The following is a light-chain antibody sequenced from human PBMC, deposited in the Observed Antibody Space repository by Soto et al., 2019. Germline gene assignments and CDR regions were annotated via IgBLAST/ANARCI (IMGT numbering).Light chain of an antibody. CDR1: QSVSSSY. CDR2: GAS. CDR3: QQYGSSPRT. J-gene: IGKJ1*01. Sequence: EIVLTQSPGTLXSSPGERATLSCRASQSVSSSYLAWYQQKPGQAPRLLIYGASSRATGIPDRFSGSGSGTDFTLTISRLEPEDFAVYYCQQYGSSPRTFGQGTKV. V-gene: IGKV3-20*01.